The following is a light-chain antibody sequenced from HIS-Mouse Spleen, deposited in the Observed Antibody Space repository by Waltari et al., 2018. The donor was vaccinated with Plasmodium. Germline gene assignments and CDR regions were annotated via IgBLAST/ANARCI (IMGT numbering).Light chain of an antibody. V-gene: IGKV3-20*01. CDR3: QQYGSSPYT. CDR2: GAS. J-gene: IGKJ2*01. CDR1: QSVSSSY. Sequence: EIVLTQSPGTLSLSPGARATLSCRASQSVSSSYLAWYQQKPGQAPRLLIYGASSSATGIPDRFSGSGSGTDFTLTISRLEPEDFAVYYCQQYGSSPYTFGQGTKLEIK.